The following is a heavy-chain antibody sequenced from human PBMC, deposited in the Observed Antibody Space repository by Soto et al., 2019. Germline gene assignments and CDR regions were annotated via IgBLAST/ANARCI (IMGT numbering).Heavy chain of an antibody. V-gene: IGHV1-46*01. Sequence: QVQLVQSGAEVKKPGASVKVSCKASGYTFTSYYMHWVRQAPGQGLEWMGIINPSGGSTSYAQKFQGRVTMTMETSTSTVYMELSSLRSEDTAVYYCARTDVYSGYLNWFDPWGQGTLVTVSS. CDR1: GYTFTSYY. CDR3: ARTDVYSGYLNWFDP. CDR2: INPSGGST. J-gene: IGHJ5*02. D-gene: IGHD5-12*01.